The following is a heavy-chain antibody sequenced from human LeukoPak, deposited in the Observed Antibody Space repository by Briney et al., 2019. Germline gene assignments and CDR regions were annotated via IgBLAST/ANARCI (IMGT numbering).Heavy chain of an antibody. CDR2: IRYDGSNK. V-gene: IGHV3-30*02. Sequence: GGSLRLSCAASGFTFSSYGMHWVRQAPGKGLESVAFIRYDGSNKYYADSVKGRFTISRDNSKNTLYLQMNSLRAEDTAVYYCAKDIGGSYYYYYMDVWGKGTTVTVSS. CDR3: AKDIGGSYYYYYMDV. D-gene: IGHD3-16*01. J-gene: IGHJ6*03. CDR1: GFTFSSYG.